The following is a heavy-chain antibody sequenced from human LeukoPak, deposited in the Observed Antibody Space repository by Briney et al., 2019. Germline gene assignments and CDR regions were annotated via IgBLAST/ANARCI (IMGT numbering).Heavy chain of an antibody. CDR3: AKGRYISGWLFDS. Sequence: PGGSLRLSCAASGFAFSNFAISWVRQAPGKGLEWISSISGSGGSIYSADSMKGRFTISRDNSRNRLYLQMNSLRAEDTAVYYCAKGRYISGWLFDSWGQGTLVTVSS. V-gene: IGHV3-23*01. CDR1: GFAFSNFA. J-gene: IGHJ4*02. D-gene: IGHD6-19*01. CDR2: ISGSGGSI.